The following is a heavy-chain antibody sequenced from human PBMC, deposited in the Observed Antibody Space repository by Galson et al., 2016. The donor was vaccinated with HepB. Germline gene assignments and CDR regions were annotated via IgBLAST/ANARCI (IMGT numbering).Heavy chain of an antibody. V-gene: IGHV3-48*02. Sequence: SLRLSCAASGLTFSDYGMNWVRQAPGKGLEWISYISSSGSTIYYADSVKDRFTSSRDNAKNSVYLQMNSLRDEDTAVCYCARATRFHKYELWCGFYGFGMDVWGQGTTVTVSS. CDR1: GLTFSDYG. D-gene: IGHD3-3*01. CDR3: ARATRFHKYELWCGFYGFGMDV. J-gene: IGHJ6*02. CDR2: ISSSGSTI.